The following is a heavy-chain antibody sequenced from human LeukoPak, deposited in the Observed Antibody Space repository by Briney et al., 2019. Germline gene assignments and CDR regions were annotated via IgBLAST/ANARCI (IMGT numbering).Heavy chain of an antibody. Sequence: GGSLRLSCAASGFTFNNAWMNWVRQAPGKGLEWVGLIKSKTDGGTTDYAAPVKGRFTISRDDSKNTLYLQMNSLTTEDTGVYYCTARGVIAAAGSTAYWGQGTLVTVSS. D-gene: IGHD6-13*01. J-gene: IGHJ4*02. CDR2: IKSKTDGGTT. CDR1: GFTFNNAW. V-gene: IGHV3-15*07. CDR3: TARGVIAAAGSTAY.